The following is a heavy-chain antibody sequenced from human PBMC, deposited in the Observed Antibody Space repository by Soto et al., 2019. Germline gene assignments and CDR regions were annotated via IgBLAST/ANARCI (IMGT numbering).Heavy chain of an antibody. CDR1: GFTFSNYW. V-gene: IGHV3-7*01. D-gene: IGHD2-21*01. CDR2: IKEEGSER. Sequence: EVQLVESGGDLVQPGGSLRLSCAASGFTFSNYWMSWVRQAPGKGLEWVANIKEEGSERNYVESVKGRFTISRDNDENSLYLQMNSLRSEDTAVYYCASARHIGPWGQGTLVTVSS. CDR3: ASARHIGP. J-gene: IGHJ5*02.